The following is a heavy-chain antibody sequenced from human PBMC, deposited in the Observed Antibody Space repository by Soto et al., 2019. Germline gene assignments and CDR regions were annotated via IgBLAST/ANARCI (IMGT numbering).Heavy chain of an antibody. D-gene: IGHD1-26*01. Sequence: ASVKVSCKVSGYTLTELSMHWVRQAPGKGLEWMGGFDPEDGETIYAQKFQGRVTMTEDTSTDTAYMELSSLRSEDTAVYYCATSAHSGSKGYYYYGMDVWGQGTTVTVSS. V-gene: IGHV1-24*01. CDR1: GYTLTELS. J-gene: IGHJ6*02. CDR3: ATSAHSGSKGYYYYGMDV. CDR2: FDPEDGET.